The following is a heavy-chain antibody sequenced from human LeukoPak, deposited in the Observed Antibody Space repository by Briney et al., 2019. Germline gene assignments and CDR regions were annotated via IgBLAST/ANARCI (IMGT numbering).Heavy chain of an antibody. V-gene: IGHV3-7*01. J-gene: IGHJ4*02. D-gene: IGHD1-26*01. Sequence: GGSLRLSCAASGFTFSSYWMSWVRQAPGKGLEWVANLKQDGSEKYYVDSVKGRFTTSRDNAKNSLYLQMNSLRAEDTAVYYCARVIIRGIIVGALDYWGQGTLVTVSS. CDR1: GFTFSSYW. CDR3: ARVIIRGIIVGALDY. CDR2: LKQDGSEK.